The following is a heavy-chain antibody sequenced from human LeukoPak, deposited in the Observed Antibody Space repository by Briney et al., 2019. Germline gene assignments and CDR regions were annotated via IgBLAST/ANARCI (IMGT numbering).Heavy chain of an antibody. CDR3: AKELIHYGGNQGFDY. Sequence: GGSLRLSCAASGFTVSSNYMSWVRQAPGKGLEWVSLIYSGGSTYYTDSVKGRFTISRDDSKNTLYLQMNSLRAEDTAVYYCAKELIHYGGNQGFDYWGQGTLVTVSS. CDR2: IYSGGST. V-gene: IGHV3-53*01. D-gene: IGHD4-23*01. J-gene: IGHJ4*02. CDR1: GFTVSSNY.